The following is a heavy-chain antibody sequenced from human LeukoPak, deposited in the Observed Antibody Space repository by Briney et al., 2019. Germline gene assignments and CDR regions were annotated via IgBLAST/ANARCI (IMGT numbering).Heavy chain of an antibody. CDR1: GYTFTRYY. CDR3: ARVRGQVGFDY. CDR2: INPSGVST. D-gene: IGHD3-10*01. J-gene: IGHJ4*02. V-gene: IGHV1-46*01. Sequence: ASVKDSSEQSGYTFTRYYMHWVRQAPGQGREWRGIINPSGVSTSYAHKFQGRVTMTRDTSTSTVYIELSSPRSEDTGVYYCARVRGQVGFDYWGQGTLVTVSS.